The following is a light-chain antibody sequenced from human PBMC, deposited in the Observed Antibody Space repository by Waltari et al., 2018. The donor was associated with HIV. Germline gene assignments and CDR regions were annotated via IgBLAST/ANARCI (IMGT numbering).Light chain of an antibody. Sequence: QTVVTQEPSSSVSPGGTVTLTCGLNSGSVSTSHYPTWYQQTPGQAPRTLCFTTVIRSAGVPDRFAGSILGSKAALTITGAQADDEADYHCRLYRGSDTWLFGGGTRLTVL. V-gene: IGLV8-61*01. CDR1: SGSVSTSHY. J-gene: IGLJ2*01. CDR2: TTV. CDR3: RLYRGSDTWL.